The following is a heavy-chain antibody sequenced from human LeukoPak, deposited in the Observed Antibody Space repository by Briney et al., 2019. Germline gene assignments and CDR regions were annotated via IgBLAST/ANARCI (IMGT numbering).Heavy chain of an antibody. D-gene: IGHD3-3*01. V-gene: IGHV4-39*01. J-gene: IGHJ4*02. CDR2: IYYSGST. Sequence: SETLSLTCTVSGGSISSCSYYWGWIRQPPGKGLQWVGRIYYSGSTYYNPSLKSLVTISVDTSKTQFSLKLSSVTAADTAVYYCARTHYDFWSGYHSGNFDYWGQGTLVTVSS. CDR1: GGSISSCSYY. CDR3: ARTHYDFWSGYHSGNFDY.